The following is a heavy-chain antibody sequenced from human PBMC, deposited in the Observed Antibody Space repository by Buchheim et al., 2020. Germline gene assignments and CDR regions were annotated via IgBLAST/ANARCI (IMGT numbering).Heavy chain of an antibody. Sequence: QLQLQESGPGLVKPSETLSLTCSVSGGSISRTIYYWGWIRQPPGKGLEWIGSIYHDGSSYYNPSLKSRVTLSADKSKNQFSLKLSSVTAADTAVYYCARGEMVRGRRVVRGVNFDYWGQGTL. J-gene: IGHJ4*02. CDR2: IYHDGSS. CDR1: GGSISRTIYY. CDR3: ARGEMVRGRRVVRGVNFDY. D-gene: IGHD3-10*01. V-gene: IGHV4-39*01.